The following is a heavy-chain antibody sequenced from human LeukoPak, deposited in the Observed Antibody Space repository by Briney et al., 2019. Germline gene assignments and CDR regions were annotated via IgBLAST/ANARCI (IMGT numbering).Heavy chain of an antibody. CDR3: ARGGSSPGDY. D-gene: IGHD6-13*01. Sequence: SETLSLTCIVSGGSISTYYRSWIRQPPGKGLEWIGYIYYSGNTNYNPSLKSRVTISVDTSKNQFSLKLSSVTAADTAVYYCARGGSSPGDYWGQGTLVTVSS. V-gene: IGHV4-59*01. J-gene: IGHJ4*02. CDR1: GGSISTYY. CDR2: IYYSGNT.